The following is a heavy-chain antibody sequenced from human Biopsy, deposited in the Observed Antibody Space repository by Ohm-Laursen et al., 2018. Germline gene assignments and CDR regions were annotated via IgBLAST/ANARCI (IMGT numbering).Heavy chain of an antibody. CDR1: GESFNGYY. Sequence: SDTLSLTWAVYGESFNGYYWSWIRQPPGKGLEWIGEINHSGRTNYNPFLKSRVTISVDTSKNQFSLKVRSVTAADTAVYYCVRGVDYYDPYHYYALDVWGQGTTVTVSS. CDR2: INHSGRT. CDR3: VRGVDYYDPYHYYALDV. J-gene: IGHJ6*02. D-gene: IGHD3-22*01. V-gene: IGHV4-34*01.